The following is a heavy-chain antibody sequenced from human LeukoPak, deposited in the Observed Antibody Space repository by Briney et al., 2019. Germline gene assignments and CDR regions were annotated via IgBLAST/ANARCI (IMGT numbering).Heavy chain of an antibody. CDR1: GFTFGGYA. J-gene: IGHJ6*02. D-gene: IGHD6-6*01. CDR3: TRDPVAYSGSDYYYYAMDV. CDR2: IRSTPFGGTT. V-gene: IGHV3-49*04. Sequence: GESLKISCTASGFTFGGYAVSCVRQAPGRGLEWVGFIRSTPFGGTTEYAASVKGRFTISRDDSKSIAYLQMNSLKTEDTAVYYCTRDPVAYSGSDYYYYAMDVWGQGTTVTVSS.